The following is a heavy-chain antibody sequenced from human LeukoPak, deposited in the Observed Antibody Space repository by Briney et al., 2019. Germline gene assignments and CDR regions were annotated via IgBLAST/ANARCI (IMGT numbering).Heavy chain of an antibody. D-gene: IGHD6-19*01. V-gene: IGHV3-23*01. CDR1: GFTFSSYG. J-gene: IGHJ4*02. CDR2: ISGSGGGT. CDR3: AKGRAGGWYRFDY. Sequence: GGSLRLSCAASGFTFSSYGMSWVRQAPGKGLEWVSAISGSGGGTYYADSVKGRFTISRDNSKNTLYLQMNSLRAEDTAVYYCAKGRAGGWYRFDYWGQGTLVTVSS.